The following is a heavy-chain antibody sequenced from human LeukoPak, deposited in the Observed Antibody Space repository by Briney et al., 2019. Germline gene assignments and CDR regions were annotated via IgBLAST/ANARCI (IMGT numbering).Heavy chain of an antibody. D-gene: IGHD2-2*01. V-gene: IGHV4-39*01. J-gene: IGHJ3*02. CDR1: GGSISSSTYY. CDR2: VYYRGSI. Sequence: PSETLSLTCTVSGGSISSSTYYWGWIRQPPGKGLEWIGSVYYRGSIYYNPSLKSRATISVNTSKNQFSLKLSSVTAADTAVYYCARQGCSSTTCYLFALYAFDIWGQGTMVTVSS. CDR3: ARQGCSSTTCYLFALYAFDI.